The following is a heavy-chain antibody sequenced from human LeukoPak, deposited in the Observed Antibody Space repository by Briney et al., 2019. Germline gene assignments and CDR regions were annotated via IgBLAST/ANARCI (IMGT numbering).Heavy chain of an antibody. CDR3: ARGSIVGANYFDY. CDR2: IYYSGST. CDR1: GGSIRSYY. J-gene: IGHJ4*02. Sequence: SETLSLTCTVSGGSIRSYYWSWIRQPPGKGLEWIGYIYYSGSTYYNPSLKSRVTISVGTSKNQFSLKLSSVTAADTAVYYCARGSIVGANYFDYWGQGTLVTVSS. V-gene: IGHV4-59*12. D-gene: IGHD1-26*01.